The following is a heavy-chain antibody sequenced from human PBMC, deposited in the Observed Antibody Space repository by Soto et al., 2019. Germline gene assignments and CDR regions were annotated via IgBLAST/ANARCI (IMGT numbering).Heavy chain of an antibody. CDR1: GFNFSTYG. CDR3: ARDDTDYYGMDV. Sequence: QVQLVESGGGVVQPGRSLRLSCAASGFNFSTYGMYWVRQVPGKGLEWVAVISYDGSNKYYADAVKGRFTISRDNSKNTLYVQMNRLRAEDTAVYYCARDDTDYYGMDVWGQGTTVTVSS. J-gene: IGHJ6*02. CDR2: ISYDGSNK. V-gene: IGHV3-30*03.